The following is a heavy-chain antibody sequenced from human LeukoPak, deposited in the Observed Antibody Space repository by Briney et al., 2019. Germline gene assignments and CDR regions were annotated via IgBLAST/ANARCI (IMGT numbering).Heavy chain of an antibody. J-gene: IGHJ5*02. CDR1: GFTFSDYY. CDR3: ARADYGGNSGWFDP. D-gene: IGHD4-23*01. CDR2: ISSSGSTI. Sequence: PGGSLRLSCAASGFTFSDYYMSWIRQAPGKGLEWISYISSSGSTIYYADSVKGRFTISRDNAKNSLYLQMNSLRAEDTAVYYCARADYGGNSGWFDPWGQGTLVTVSS. V-gene: IGHV3-11*04.